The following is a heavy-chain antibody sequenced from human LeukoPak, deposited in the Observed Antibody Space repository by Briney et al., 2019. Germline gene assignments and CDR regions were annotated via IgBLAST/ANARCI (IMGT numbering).Heavy chain of an antibody. CDR1: GGSISSYY. CDR2: IHYSGST. V-gene: IGHV4-59*01. Sequence: SETLSLTCTVSGGSISSYYWSWIRQPPGKGLEWIGYIHYSGSTHYNPSLKSRITISVDTSKNQFSLKLSSVTAADTAVYYCARVGSSGYYLTHFDYWGQGTLVTVSS. D-gene: IGHD3-22*01. J-gene: IGHJ4*02. CDR3: ARVGSSGYYLTHFDY.